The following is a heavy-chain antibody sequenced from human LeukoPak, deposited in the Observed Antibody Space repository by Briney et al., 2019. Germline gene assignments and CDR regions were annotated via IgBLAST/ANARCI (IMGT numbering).Heavy chain of an antibody. J-gene: IGHJ4*02. V-gene: IGHV4-38-2*02. Sequence: PSETLSLTCTVSGYSISSGYLWGWIRQPPGKGLEWIGSIDGSGTSYYNPSLKSRVTISVDTSKNHFSLKLNSVTAADTAVFYCAANSADYNTLGSSYKVWGQGTLVTVSS. D-gene: IGHD3-10*01. CDR1: GYSISSGYL. CDR2: IDGSGTS. CDR3: AANSADYNTLGSSYKV.